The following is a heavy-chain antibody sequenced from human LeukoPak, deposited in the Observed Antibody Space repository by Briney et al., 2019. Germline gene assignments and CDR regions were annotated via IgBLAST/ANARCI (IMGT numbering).Heavy chain of an antibody. D-gene: IGHD2-15*01. J-gene: IGHJ5*02. CDR3: ARVLVVAATGFWFDP. Sequence: GGSLRLSCAASGFTFSSYWMSWVRQAPGKGLEWVANIKQDGSEKYYVDSVKGRFTISRDNAKNSLYLQMNSLRAEDTAVYYCARVLVVAATGFWFDPWGQRTLVTVSS. CDR2: IKQDGSEK. V-gene: IGHV3-7*04. CDR1: GFTFSSYW.